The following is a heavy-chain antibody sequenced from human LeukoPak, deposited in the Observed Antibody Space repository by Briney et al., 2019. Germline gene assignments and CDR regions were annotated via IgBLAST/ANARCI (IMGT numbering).Heavy chain of an antibody. D-gene: IGHD1-26*01. V-gene: IGHV4-59*01. CDR2: IYYIGST. CDR1: GGSINSYY. J-gene: IGHJ4*02. Sequence: SETLSLTCTVSGGSINSYYWSWIQQPPGKGLEWIGYIYYIGSTNYNPSLKSRVTILVDTSKNQFSLKLRYVTAADTAVYYCARGHSGSYSEFDYWGQGTLVTVSS. CDR3: ARGHSGSYSEFDY.